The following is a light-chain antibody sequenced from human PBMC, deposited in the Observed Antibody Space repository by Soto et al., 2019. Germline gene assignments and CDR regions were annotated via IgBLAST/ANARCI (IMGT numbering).Light chain of an antibody. J-gene: IGLJ3*02. Sequence: NFMLTQPHSVSESPGKTVTISCTRSGGSIANNYVQWYQQRPGSAPTPVIFQDNERPSGVPDRFSGSIDSSSNSASLTISGLRTEDEADYYCHSYDSSAHWVFGGGTKRPS. CDR2: QDN. CDR1: GGSIANNY. V-gene: IGLV6-57*04. CDR3: HSYDSSAHWV.